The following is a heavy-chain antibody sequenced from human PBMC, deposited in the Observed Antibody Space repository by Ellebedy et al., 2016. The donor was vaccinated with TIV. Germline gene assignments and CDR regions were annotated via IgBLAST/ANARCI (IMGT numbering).Heavy chain of an antibody. CDR1: GGSISSSNW. CDR2: IYHSGST. CDR3: ARAGRSPGSYYYYGMDV. Sequence: SETLSLXXAVSGGSISSSNWWSWVRQPPGKGLEWIGEIYHSGSTNYNPSLKSRVTISVDKSKNQFSLKLSSVTAADTAVYYCARAGRSPGSYYYYGMDVWGQGTTVTVSS. V-gene: IGHV4-4*02. J-gene: IGHJ6*02. D-gene: IGHD3-10*01.